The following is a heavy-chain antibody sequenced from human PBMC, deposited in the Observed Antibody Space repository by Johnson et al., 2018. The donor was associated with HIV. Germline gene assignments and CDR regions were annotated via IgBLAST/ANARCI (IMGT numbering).Heavy chain of an antibody. CDR1: GFPVSTNY. CDR3: ARVGLTGAQTGDAFDI. J-gene: IGHJ3*02. CDR2: IYSGGIT. D-gene: IGHD7-27*01. V-gene: IGHV3-66*01. Sequence: MLLVESGGGLVHPGGSLRLSCTASGFPVSTNYMSWVRQAPGKGLEWVSVIYSGGITYYADSVKGRFTISRDNSKNTLYLQMNSLRAEDTAVYYCARVGLTGAQTGDAFDIWGQGTMVTVSS.